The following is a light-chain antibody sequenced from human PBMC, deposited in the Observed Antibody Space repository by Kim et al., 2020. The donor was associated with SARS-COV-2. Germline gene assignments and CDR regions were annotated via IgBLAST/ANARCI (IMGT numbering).Light chain of an antibody. Sequence: ELTQPPSASGTPGQRVTISCSGSSSNIGSNTVNWYQQLPGTAPKVLIYSNNQRPSGVPDRFSGSKSGTSASLAISGLQSEDEAVYYCAAWGDSLSHWVFGGGTQLTVL. CDR3: AAWGDSLSHWV. CDR1: SSNIGSNT. J-gene: IGLJ3*02. CDR2: SNN. V-gene: IGLV1-44*01.